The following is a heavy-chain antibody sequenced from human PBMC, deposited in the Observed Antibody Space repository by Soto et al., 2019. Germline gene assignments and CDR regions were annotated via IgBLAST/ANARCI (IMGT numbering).Heavy chain of an antibody. CDR2: IYHSGST. Sequence: PSETLSLTCAVSGGSISSGGYSWSWIRQPPGKGLEWIGYIYHSGSTYYNPSLKSRVTISVDRSKNQFSLKLSSVTAADTAVYYCARDSGYDSYYFDYWGQGTLVTVSS. CDR3: ARDSGYDSYYFDY. CDR1: GGSISSGGYS. J-gene: IGHJ4*02. V-gene: IGHV4-30-2*01. D-gene: IGHD5-12*01.